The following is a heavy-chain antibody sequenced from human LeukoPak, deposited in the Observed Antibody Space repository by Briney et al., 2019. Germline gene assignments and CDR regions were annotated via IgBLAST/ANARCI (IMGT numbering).Heavy chain of an antibody. Sequence: PSETLSLTCTVSGGSISSSSYYWGWIRQPPGKGLEWIGYIYYSGSTNYNPSLKSRVTISVDTSKNQFSLKLSSVTAADTAVYYCARAEWYYYGSGPTYYYMDVWGKGTTVTVSS. CDR2: IYYSGST. D-gene: IGHD3-10*01. CDR3: ARAEWYYYGSGPTYYYMDV. V-gene: IGHV4-61*05. J-gene: IGHJ6*03. CDR1: GGSISSSSYY.